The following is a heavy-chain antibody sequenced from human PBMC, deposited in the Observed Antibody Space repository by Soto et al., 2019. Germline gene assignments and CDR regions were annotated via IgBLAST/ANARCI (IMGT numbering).Heavy chain of an antibody. V-gene: IGHV4-39*01. Sequence: PETLSLTSTVSGGSINSRSYYWGWIRQSPGKGLEWIGSIYYSGSTYYNPSLKSRVAMSVDTSKNQFSLKLRSVSAADTAVYYCARQRTSVVTQAYFDDWGQGSLVTVS. CDR1: GGSINSRSYY. D-gene: IGHD2-21*02. J-gene: IGHJ4*02. CDR3: ARQRTSVVTQAYFDD. CDR2: IYYSGST.